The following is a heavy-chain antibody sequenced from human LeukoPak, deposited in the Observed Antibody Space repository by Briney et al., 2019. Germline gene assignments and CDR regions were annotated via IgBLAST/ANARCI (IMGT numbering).Heavy chain of an antibody. CDR2: INPNSGGT. D-gene: IGHD2-2*01. CDR1: GYTFTGYY. CDR3: ARGEQKDIVVVPAAQAFDY. V-gene: IGHV1-2*02. Sequence: SVKVSCKASGYTFTGYYMHWVRQAPGQGLEWMGWINPNSGGTNYAQKFQGRVTMTRDTSISTAYMELSRLRSDDTAVYYCARGEQKDIVVVPAAQAFDYWGQGTLVTVSS. J-gene: IGHJ4*02.